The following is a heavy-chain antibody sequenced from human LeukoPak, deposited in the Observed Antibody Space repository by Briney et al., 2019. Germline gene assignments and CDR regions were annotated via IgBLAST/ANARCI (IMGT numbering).Heavy chain of an antibody. V-gene: IGHV3-53*01. CDR3: ARGVEPLAANTLAY. CDR1: GFTVITND. Sequence: GGSLRLSCAASGFTVITNDMTWVRQAPGKGLEWVSVLYSDGNTKYADSVQGRFTISRDNSKNTLYLEMNSLSPDDTAVYYCARGVEPLAANTLAYWGQGTLVSVSS. D-gene: IGHD1-14*01. CDR2: LYSDGNT. J-gene: IGHJ4*02.